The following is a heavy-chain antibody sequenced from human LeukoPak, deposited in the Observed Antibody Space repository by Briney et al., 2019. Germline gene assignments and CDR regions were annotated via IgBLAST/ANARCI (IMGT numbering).Heavy chain of an antibody. CDR1: GYTFTSYD. D-gene: IGHD4-23*01. CDR2: MNPNSGNT. J-gene: IGHJ5*02. V-gene: IGHV1-8*01. CDR3: ARDYGGNSGWFDP. Sequence: ASVKVSCKASGYTFTSYDINWVRQATGQGLERLRWMNPNSGNTGYEQKFQGRVTMTRNTSISTAYMELSSLRSDDTAVYFCARDYGGNSGWFDPWGQGILVTVSS.